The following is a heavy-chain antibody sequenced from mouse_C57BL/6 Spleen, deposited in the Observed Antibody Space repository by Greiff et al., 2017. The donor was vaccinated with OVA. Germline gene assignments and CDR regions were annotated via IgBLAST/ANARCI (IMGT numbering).Heavy chain of an antibody. CDR2: IDPNSGGT. CDR1: GYTFTSYW. J-gene: IGHJ2*01. V-gene: IGHV1-72*01. Sequence: QVQLQQPGAELVKPGASVKLSCKASGYTFTSYWMHWVKQRPGRGLEWIGRIDPNSGGTKYNEKFKSKATLTVDKPSSTAYMQLSSLTSEDSAVYDCARPHYYGSSDFDDWGKGTTLTVAS. CDR3: ARPHYYGSSDFDD. D-gene: IGHD1-1*01.